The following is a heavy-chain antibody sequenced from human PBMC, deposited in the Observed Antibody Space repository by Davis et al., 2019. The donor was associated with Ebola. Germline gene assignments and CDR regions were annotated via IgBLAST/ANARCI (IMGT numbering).Heavy chain of an antibody. CDR3: ARGNGDYVLFDF. Sequence: SETLSLTCTVPDGSISNYSWSWIRQPPGKGLEWIGYIYYSGSTSYNPSLKSRVTISLDTSRTQFSLKLSSVTAADTAVYYCARGNGDYVLFDFWGPGTLVTVSS. V-gene: IGHV4-59*01. J-gene: IGHJ4*02. CDR2: IYYSGST. D-gene: IGHD4-17*01. CDR1: DGSISNYS.